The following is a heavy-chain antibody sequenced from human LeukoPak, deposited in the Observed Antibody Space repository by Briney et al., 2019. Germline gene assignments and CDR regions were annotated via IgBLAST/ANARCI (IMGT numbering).Heavy chain of an antibody. CDR2: IYYSGST. CDR3: ARVMAAAGASDI. CDR1: GGSISSYY. V-gene: IGHV4-59*01. Sequence: SETLSLTCTVSGGSISSYYWSWIRQPPGKGLEWIGYIYYSGSTNYNPSLKSRVTISVDTSKNQFSLKLSSVTAADTAVYYCARVMAAAGASDIWGQGTMVTVSS. D-gene: IGHD6-13*01. J-gene: IGHJ3*02.